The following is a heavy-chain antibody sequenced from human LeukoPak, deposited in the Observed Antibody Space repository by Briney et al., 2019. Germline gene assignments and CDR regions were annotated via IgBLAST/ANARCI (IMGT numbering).Heavy chain of an antibody. CDR1: GGTFSSYT. V-gene: IGHV1-69*02. J-gene: IGHJ4*02. CDR2: IIPILGIA. Sequence: SVKVSCKASGGTFSSYTISWVRQAPGQGLEWMGRIIPILGIANYAQKFQGRVTITADKSTSTAYMELSSLRSEDTAVYYCASRDAYNFDYFDYWGQGTLVTVSS. D-gene: IGHD5-24*01. CDR3: ASRDAYNFDYFDY.